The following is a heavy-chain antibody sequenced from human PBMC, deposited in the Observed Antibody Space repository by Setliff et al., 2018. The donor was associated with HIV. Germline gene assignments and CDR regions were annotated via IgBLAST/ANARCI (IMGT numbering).Heavy chain of an antibody. V-gene: IGHV3-23*01. J-gene: IGHJ4*02. CDR1: GFTFSSYA. CDR2: ISGGGGST. D-gene: IGHD4-17*01. Sequence: GGSLRLSRAASGFTFSSYAMSWVRQAPGKGLEWVSTISGGGGSTYFADSVKGRFTLSRDNSKNTLYLQMNSLRVEDTAIYYCAKEASYGGSHFDYWGQGTLVTVSS. CDR3: AKEASYGGSHFDY.